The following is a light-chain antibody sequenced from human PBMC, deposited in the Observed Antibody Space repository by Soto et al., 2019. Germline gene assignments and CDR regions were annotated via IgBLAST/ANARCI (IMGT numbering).Light chain of an antibody. CDR3: QQYNSYSWT. CDR1: QSISSW. J-gene: IGKJ1*01. V-gene: IGKV1-5*03. CDR2: KAS. Sequence: DIQMTQSASALSASVGDRVTITCRASQSISSWLAWYQQKPGKAPKLLIYKASSLESGVPSRFSGSGSGTEFTLTISSLQPDDFATYYCQQYNSYSWTFGPGTKVDIE.